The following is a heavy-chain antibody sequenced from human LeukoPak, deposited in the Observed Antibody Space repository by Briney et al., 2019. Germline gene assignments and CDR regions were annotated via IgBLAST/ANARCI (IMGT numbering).Heavy chain of an antibody. Sequence: GASVKVSCKASGGTFSSYAISWVRQAPGQGLEWMGGIIPIFGTANYAQKFQGRVTITADKSTSTAYMELSSLRSEDTAAYYCAREGYSGYDYEGYYFDYWGQGTLVTVSS. V-gene: IGHV1-69*06. CDR3: AREGYSGYDYEGYYFDY. J-gene: IGHJ4*02. CDR1: GGTFSSYA. D-gene: IGHD5-12*01. CDR2: IIPIFGTA.